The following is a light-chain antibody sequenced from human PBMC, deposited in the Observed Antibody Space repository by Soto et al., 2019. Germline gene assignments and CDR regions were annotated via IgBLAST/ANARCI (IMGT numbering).Light chain of an antibody. CDR1: QSIKNW. CDR2: DAS. J-gene: IGKJ4*01. CDR3: QQYDDYPLT. Sequence: DVQMTQSPSSLSASVGDRVTITCRASQSIKNWLAWYQQKPGTAPKFLIYDASTLESGVPSRFSGSGSGTEFTLTISSLQADDFATYFCQQYDDYPLTFGGGTKVDIK. V-gene: IGKV1-5*01.